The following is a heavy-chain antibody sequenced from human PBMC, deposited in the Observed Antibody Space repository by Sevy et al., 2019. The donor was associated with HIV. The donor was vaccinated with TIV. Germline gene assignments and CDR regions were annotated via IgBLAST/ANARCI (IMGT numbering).Heavy chain of an antibody. Sequence: GGSLRLSCAASGFTFSSYAMSWVRQAPGKGLEWVSAISGSGGSTYYADSVKGRFTISRDNSKNTQYLQMNSLRAEATAVYYCAKGGGYGEWDYYYGMDVWGQGTTVTVSS. CDR1: GFTFSSYA. CDR3: AKGGGYGEWDYYYGMDV. J-gene: IGHJ6*02. V-gene: IGHV3-23*01. CDR2: ISGSGGST. D-gene: IGHD3-10*01.